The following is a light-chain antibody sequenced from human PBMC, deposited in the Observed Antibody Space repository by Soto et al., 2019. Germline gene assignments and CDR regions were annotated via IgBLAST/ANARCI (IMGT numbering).Light chain of an antibody. CDR2: DAS. Sequence: VLTLTPPTQSLSPGERATLSCRASQSVSSYLAWYQQKPGQAPRLLIYDASNRATGIPARFSGSGSGTDFTLTISSLEPEDFAVYYCQQRSNWPLTFGGGTKVDIK. CDR3: QQRSNWPLT. V-gene: IGKV3-11*01. CDR1: QSVSSY. J-gene: IGKJ4*01.